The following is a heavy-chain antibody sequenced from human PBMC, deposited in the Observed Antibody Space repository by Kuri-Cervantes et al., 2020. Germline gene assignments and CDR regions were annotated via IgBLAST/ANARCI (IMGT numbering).Heavy chain of an antibody. V-gene: IGHV1-18*01. J-gene: IGHJ4*02. CDR2: ISAYNGNT. D-gene: IGHD2-2*01. CDR3: ARSNPVVPAAMIEVAFDY. CDR1: GGTFSSNA. Sequence: ASVKVSCKASGGTFSSNAISWVRQAPGQGLEWMGWISAYNGNTNYAQKLQGRVTMTTDTSTSTAYMELRSLRSDDTAVYYCARSNPVVPAAMIEVAFDYWGQGTLVTVSS.